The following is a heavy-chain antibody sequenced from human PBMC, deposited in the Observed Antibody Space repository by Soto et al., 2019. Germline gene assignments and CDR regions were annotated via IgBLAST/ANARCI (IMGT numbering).Heavy chain of an antibody. J-gene: IGHJ4*02. CDR2: IISGTTII. Sequence: EVQLVESGGGLVQPGGSLRLSCAASGFTVTSYNMNWVRQAPGKGLEWVSYIISGTTIIYYEYSVKGRFTISRDNARNSLYLQVNSLGAEDTAVYYCARRGLFESGRIDYWGQGTLVTVSS. CDR1: GFTVTSYN. CDR3: ARRGLFESGRIDY. V-gene: IGHV3-48*01.